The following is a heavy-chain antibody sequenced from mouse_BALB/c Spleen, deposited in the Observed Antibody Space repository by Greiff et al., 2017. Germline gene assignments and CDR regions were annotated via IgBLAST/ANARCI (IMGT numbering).Heavy chain of an antibody. CDR3: ARDYYGAHWYFDV. CDR1: GFTFSDYG. D-gene: IGHD1-2*01. V-gene: IGHV5-15*02. J-gene: IGHJ1*01. CDR2: ISNLAYSI. Sequence: EVQLVASGGGLVQPGGSRKLSCAASGFTFSDYGMAWVRQAPGKGPEWVAFISNLAYSIYYADTVTGRFTISRENAKDTLYLEMSSLRSEDTAMYYCARDYYGAHWYFDVWGAGTTVTVAS.